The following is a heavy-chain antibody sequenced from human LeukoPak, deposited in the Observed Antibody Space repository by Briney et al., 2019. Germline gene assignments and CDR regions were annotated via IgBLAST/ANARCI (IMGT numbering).Heavy chain of an antibody. D-gene: IGHD3-22*01. V-gene: IGHV4-59*01. J-gene: IGHJ2*01. CDR3: ARNHDSSGYRSYWYFDL. Sequence: SSETLSLTCTVSCGSISRYYWSWVRQPPGKGLQWIGHIFYSGSTNYNPPLKSRVTMSVDTSKNQFSLELNSVTAADTAVYYCARNHDSSGYRSYWYFDLWGRGTLVTVSS. CDR1: CGSISRYY. CDR2: IFYSGST.